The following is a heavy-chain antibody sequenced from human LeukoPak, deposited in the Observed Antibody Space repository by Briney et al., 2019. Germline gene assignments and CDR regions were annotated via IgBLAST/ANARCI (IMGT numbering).Heavy chain of an antibody. CDR2: IYSSGNT. Sequence: PSETLTLTCTVSGTSIYSYHWSWIRQPAGKGLEWIGRIYSSGNTNYNPSLKSRVTMSVDTSENQFSLKVTSVTAADTAVYYCARDPYGVEGKNYFDYWGQGTLVTVSS. V-gene: IGHV4-4*07. CDR3: ARDPYGVEGKNYFDY. CDR1: GTSIYSYH. D-gene: IGHD4-17*01. J-gene: IGHJ4*02.